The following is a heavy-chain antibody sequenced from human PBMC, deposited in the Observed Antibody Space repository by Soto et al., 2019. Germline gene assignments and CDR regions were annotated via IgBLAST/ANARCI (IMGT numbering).Heavy chain of an antibody. CDR2: INHSGSN. CDR3: ARRRANCSGGSCYSLFDY. Sequence: SETLSLTCAVYGGSFSGYYWSWIRQPPGKGLEWIGKINHSGSNNYNPSLKSRVTISVDTSKNQFSLKLSSVTAADTAVYYCARRRANCSGGSCYSLFDYWGQGTLVTVSS. CDR1: GGSFSGYY. D-gene: IGHD2-15*01. J-gene: IGHJ4*02. V-gene: IGHV4-34*01.